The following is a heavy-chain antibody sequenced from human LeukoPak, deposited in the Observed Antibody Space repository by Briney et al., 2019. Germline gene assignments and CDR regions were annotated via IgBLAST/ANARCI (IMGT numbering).Heavy chain of an antibody. CDR3: ARAICPGGSCSWFDP. D-gene: IGHD2-15*01. CDR1: GGSISSGGYS. Sequence: SETLSLTCTVSGGSISSGGYSWSWIRQHPGKGLEWIGYIYYSGSTYYNPSLKSRVTISVDTSKNQFSLKLSSVTAADTAVYYCARAICPGGSCSWFDPWGQGTLVTVSS. V-gene: IGHV4-31*03. CDR2: IYYSGST. J-gene: IGHJ5*02.